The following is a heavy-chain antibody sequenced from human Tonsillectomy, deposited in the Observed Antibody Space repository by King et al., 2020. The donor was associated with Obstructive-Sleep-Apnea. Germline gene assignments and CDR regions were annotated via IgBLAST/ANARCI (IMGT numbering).Heavy chain of an antibody. Sequence: VQLVESGGGLVQPGGSLRLSCAASGFTFSSSWMHWVRQAPGKGLVWVSRINSDGSSTSYADSVKGRFTISRDNAKNTLYLQMNSLRVEDTAVYYCARPYSSTWYFFDYWGQGTLVIVSS. CDR1: GFTFSSSW. V-gene: IGHV3-74*01. D-gene: IGHD6-13*01. J-gene: IGHJ4*02. CDR3: ARPYSSTWYFFDY. CDR2: INSDGSST.